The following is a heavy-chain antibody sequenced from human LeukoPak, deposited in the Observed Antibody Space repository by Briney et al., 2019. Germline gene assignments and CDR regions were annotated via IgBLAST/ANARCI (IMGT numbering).Heavy chain of an antibody. V-gene: IGHV1-24*01. J-gene: IGHJ4*02. CDR2: FDPEDGET. CDR3: ATGAQAGYQYPEG. CDR1: VYTLTELS. D-gene: IGHD5-12*01. Sequence: ASVKVSCKVSVYTLTELSMHWVRQAPGKGLERRGGFDPEDGETIYAQKFQCRVTMTEDTATDTTYMELSSLRSEATAVYYCATGAQAGYQYPEGWGQGTLVTVSS.